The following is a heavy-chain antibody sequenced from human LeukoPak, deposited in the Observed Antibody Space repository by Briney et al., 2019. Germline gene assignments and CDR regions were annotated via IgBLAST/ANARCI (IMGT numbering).Heavy chain of an antibody. Sequence: GGSLRLSCVASGFTFSSYWMSWVRQAPGKGLEWVANIKQDGSEKYYVDSVKGRFTISRDNAKNSLYLQMNSLRAEDTAVCYCARVDGYAVATWGQGTLLTVSS. CDR3: ARVDGYAVAT. V-gene: IGHV3-7*01. CDR2: IKQDGSEK. J-gene: IGHJ5*02. CDR1: GFTFSSYW. D-gene: IGHD5-24*01.